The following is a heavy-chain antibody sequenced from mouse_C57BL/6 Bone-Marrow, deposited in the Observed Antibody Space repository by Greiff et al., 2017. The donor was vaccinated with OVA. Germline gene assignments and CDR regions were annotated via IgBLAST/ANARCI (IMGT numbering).Heavy chain of an antibody. D-gene: IGHD2-1*01. J-gene: IGHJ1*03. Sequence: QVQLQQSGAELARPGASVKLSCKASGYTFTSYGISWVKQRTGQGLEWIGEIYPRSGNTYYNEKFKGKATLTADKSSSTAYMELRSLTSEDSAVYFCARGIYYGNYEYFDVWGTGTTVTVSS. CDR1: GYTFTSYG. CDR2: IYPRSGNT. CDR3: ARGIYYGNYEYFDV. V-gene: IGHV1-81*01.